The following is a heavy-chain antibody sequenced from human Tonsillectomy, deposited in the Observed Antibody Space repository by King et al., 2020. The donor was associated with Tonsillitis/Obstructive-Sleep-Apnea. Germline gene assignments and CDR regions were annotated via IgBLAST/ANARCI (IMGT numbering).Heavy chain of an antibody. D-gene: IGHD5-12*01. J-gene: IGHJ3*02. Sequence: VQLVESGAEVKKPGESLKISCKGSGYSFTNYWIGWVRQMPGKGLEWMGIIYPGDSDTRYSPSFQGQVTISADKSISTAYLQWGSLKASDTAMYYCASPNEYSDYDPDAFDIWGQGTMVTVSS. CDR3: ASPNEYSDYDPDAFDI. CDR1: GYSFTNYW. V-gene: IGHV5-51*01. CDR2: IYPGDSDT.